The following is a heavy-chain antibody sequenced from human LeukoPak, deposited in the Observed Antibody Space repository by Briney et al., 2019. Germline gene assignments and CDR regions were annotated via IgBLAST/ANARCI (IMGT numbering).Heavy chain of an antibody. V-gene: IGHV3-15*01. CDR1: GFTFSNAW. J-gene: IGHJ6*04. D-gene: IGHD3-10*01. CDR2: IKSKTDGGTT. Sequence: PGGSLRLSCAASGFTFSNAWMSWVRQAPGKGLEWVGRIKSKTDGGTTDYAAPVKGRFTISRDDSKNTLYLQMNSLKTEDTAVYFWTKGPPNVFLWFGEVYYYGMDVWGKGTTVTVSS. CDR3: TKGPPNVFLWFGEVYYYGMDV.